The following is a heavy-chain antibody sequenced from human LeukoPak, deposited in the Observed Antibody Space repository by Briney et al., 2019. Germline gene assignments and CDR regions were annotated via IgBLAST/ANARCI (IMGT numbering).Heavy chain of an antibody. CDR1: GFTFSSYG. CDR2: ISYDGSNK. J-gene: IGHJ3*02. V-gene: IGHV3-30*18. CDR3: AKDSRGYSYGIDAFDI. Sequence: SGGSLRLSCAASGFTFSSYGMHWVRQAPGKGLEWVAVISYDGSNKYYADSVKGRFTISRDNSKNTLYLQMNSLRAEDTAVYYCAKDSRGYSYGIDAFDIWGQGTVVTVSS. D-gene: IGHD5-18*01.